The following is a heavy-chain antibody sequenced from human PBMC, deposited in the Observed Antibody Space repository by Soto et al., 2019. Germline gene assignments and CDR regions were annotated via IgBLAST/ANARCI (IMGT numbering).Heavy chain of an antibody. V-gene: IGHV4-30-4*01. CDR2: IYYSGST. CDR1: GGSISSGDYY. Sequence: TLSLTCTVSGGSISSGDYYWSWIRQPPGKGLEWIGYIYYSGSTYYNPSLKSRVTISVDTSKNQFSLKLSSVTAADTAVYYCAREVSTVVTEGLDYYYGMDVWGQGTTVTVSS. J-gene: IGHJ6*02. CDR3: AREVSTVVTEGLDYYYGMDV. D-gene: IGHD4-17*01.